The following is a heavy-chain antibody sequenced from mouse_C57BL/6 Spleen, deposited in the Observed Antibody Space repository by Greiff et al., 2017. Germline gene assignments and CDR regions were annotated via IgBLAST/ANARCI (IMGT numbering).Heavy chain of an antibody. V-gene: IGHV1-80*01. CDR1: GYAFSSYW. D-gene: IGHD2-4*01. CDR3: ARGGYDYEGYFDV. J-gene: IGHJ1*03. CDR2: IYPGDGDT. Sequence: QVQLQQSGAELVKPGASVKISCKASGYAFSSYWMNWVKQRPGKGLEGIGQIYPGDGDTNYNGKFKGKATLTADKSSSTAYMQLSSLTSEDSAVYFCARGGYDYEGYFDVWGTGTTVTVSS.